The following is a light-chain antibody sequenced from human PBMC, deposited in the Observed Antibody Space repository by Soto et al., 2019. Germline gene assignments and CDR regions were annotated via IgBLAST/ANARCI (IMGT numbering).Light chain of an antibody. Sequence: QSALTQPPSASGSPGQSVAISCTGTITDVGGYNYVSWYQQHPGKAPKLMIYDVNKRPSGVPDRFSASKSCITASLTISGLQAEDEADYYCCSYAGTYAFYVFGTGTKVTVL. CDR2: DVN. J-gene: IGLJ1*01. CDR3: CSYAGTYAFYV. CDR1: ITDVGGYNY. V-gene: IGLV2-11*01.